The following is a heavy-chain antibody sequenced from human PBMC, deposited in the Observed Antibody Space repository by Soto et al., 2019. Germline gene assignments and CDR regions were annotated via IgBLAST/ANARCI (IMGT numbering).Heavy chain of an antibody. V-gene: IGHV1-18*04. CDR2: ISPYTGKT. CDR3: AGLGGELLSGRRYFDY. CDR1: GYTFSDFA. Sequence: QVLLVQSGSEVKKPGASMKVSCQTSGYTFSDFALTWVRQVPDKGLEWLGWISPYTGKTNYAQRVHDRVALTTDTSTGTAYLEPRSLTYYDTAGYFWAGLGGELLSGRRYFDYWGQGTLVTVSS. D-gene: IGHD1-26*01. J-gene: IGHJ4*02.